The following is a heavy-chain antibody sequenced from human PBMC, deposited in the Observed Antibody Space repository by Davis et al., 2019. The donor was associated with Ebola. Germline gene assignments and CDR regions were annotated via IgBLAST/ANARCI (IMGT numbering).Heavy chain of an antibody. CDR1: GFTFSSYW. Sequence: GESLKITCAASGFTFSSYWMSWVRQAPGKGLEWVANIKQDGREKYYVDSVKGRFTISRDNAKNSLYLQMNSLRAEDTAVYYCARGRGDYWGQGTLVTVSS. V-gene: IGHV3-7*01. D-gene: IGHD3-10*01. J-gene: IGHJ4*02. CDR3: ARGRGDY. CDR2: IKQDGREK.